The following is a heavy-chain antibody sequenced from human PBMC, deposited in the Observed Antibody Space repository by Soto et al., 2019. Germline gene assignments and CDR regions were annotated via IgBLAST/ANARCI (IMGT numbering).Heavy chain of an antibody. V-gene: IGHV3-30*18. Sequence: QVQLVESGGGVVQPGKSLRLSCAAPGFIFSNYGMHWVRQAPGKGLEWVALISFDGKNRNYADSVKGRFTIYRDNPKNTLYLEMNSLRPEDTSFYYCAERGGVVGGSEHPFFEYWGQVTLVTVSS. CDR3: AERGGVVGGSEHPFFEY. CDR2: ISFDGKNR. D-gene: IGHD2-15*01. CDR1: GFIFSNYG. J-gene: IGHJ4*02.